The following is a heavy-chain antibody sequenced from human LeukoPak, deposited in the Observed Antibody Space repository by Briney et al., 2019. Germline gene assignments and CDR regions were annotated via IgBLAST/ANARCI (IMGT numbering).Heavy chain of an antibody. CDR1: GGSFSGYY. V-gene: IGHV4-34*01. CDR2: INHSGST. J-gene: IGHJ5*02. D-gene: IGHD1-26*01. CDR3: ARERSRGRSDP. Sequence: SETLSLTCAVYGGSFSGYYWSWIRQPPGRGLEWIGEINHSGSTNYNPSLKSRVTISVDTSKNQFSLKLSSVTAADTAVYYCARERSRGRSDPGGQGPLVTVSS.